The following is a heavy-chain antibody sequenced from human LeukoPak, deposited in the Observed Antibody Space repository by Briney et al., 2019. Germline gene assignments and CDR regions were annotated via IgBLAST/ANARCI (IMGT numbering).Heavy chain of an antibody. V-gene: IGHV3-7*01. CDR3: ARDPDSSGYYAAFDI. D-gene: IGHD3-22*01. J-gene: IGHJ3*02. CDR2: INQDGREK. CDR1: RFTFSSYW. Sequence: GGSLRLSCAASRFTFSSYWMSWVRQAPGKGLEWVANINQDGREKYYVDSVKGRFTISRDNAKNSLYLQMNSLRAADTAVYYCARDPDSSGYYAAFDIWGQGTMVTVSS.